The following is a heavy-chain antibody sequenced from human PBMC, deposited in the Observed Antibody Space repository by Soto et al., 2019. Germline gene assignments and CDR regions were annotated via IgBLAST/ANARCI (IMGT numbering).Heavy chain of an antibody. CDR2: IYHTGST. D-gene: IGHD3-10*01. V-gene: IGHV4-4*02. Sequence: QVQLQESGPGLVKPSGTLSLTCAVSGGSLSSTHWWSWVRQPPRKGLEWIGDIYHTGSTNYNPSLKSRVTLSVDKSNNQSSLNLSSVTAADTAVYYCARDPYYYGSGDKGGFDPWGQGTLVIVSS. J-gene: IGHJ5*02. CDR3: ARDPYYYGSGDKGGFDP. CDR1: GGSLSSTHW.